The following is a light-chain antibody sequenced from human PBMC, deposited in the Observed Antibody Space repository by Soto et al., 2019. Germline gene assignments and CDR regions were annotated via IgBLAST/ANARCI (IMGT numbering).Light chain of an antibody. CDR2: DVS. V-gene: IGLV2-11*01. J-gene: IGLJ1*01. CDR1: SSDVGAYNY. CDR3: QSYDSSLSGYV. Sequence: QSALTQPRSVSGSPGQSVTISCTGTSSDVGAYNYVSWYQQHPGKAPKLMISDVSKRPSGVPDRFSGSKSGNTASLTISGLQAEDEADYYCQSYDSSLSGYVFGTGTKVTVL.